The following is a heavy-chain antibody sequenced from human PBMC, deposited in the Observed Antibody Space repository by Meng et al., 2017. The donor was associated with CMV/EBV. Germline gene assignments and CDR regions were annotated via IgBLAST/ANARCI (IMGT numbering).Heavy chain of an antibody. CDR1: VYTFTSYG. J-gene: IGHJ4*02. CDR3: ARDRSYCSGGSCYKIYDY. V-gene: IGHV1-18*01. D-gene: IGHD2-15*01. CDR2: IIAYNGNT. Sequence: ASVKVSCKASVYTFTSYGIGWGRQAPGQGLEWMGWIIAYNGNTNYAQKLQGRVTMTTDTSTSTAYMELRCLRSDDTAVYYCARDRSYCSGGSCYKIYDYWGQGTLVTVSS.